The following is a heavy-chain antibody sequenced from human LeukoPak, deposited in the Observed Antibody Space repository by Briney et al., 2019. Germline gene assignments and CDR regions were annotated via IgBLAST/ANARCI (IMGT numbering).Heavy chain of an antibody. J-gene: IGHJ6*02. Sequence: SVKVSCKASGGTFSSYAISWVRQAPGQGLEWMGRIIPILGIANYAQKFQGRVTITADKSTSTAYMELSSLRSEDTAGYYCARVGSGSYWRGYYYGMDVWGQGTTVTVSS. CDR1: GGTFSSYA. CDR3: ARVGSGSYWRGYYYGMDV. D-gene: IGHD1-26*01. CDR2: IIPILGIA. V-gene: IGHV1-69*04.